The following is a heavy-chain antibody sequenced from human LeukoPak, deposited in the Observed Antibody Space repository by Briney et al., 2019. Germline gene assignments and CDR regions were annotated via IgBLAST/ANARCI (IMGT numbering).Heavy chain of an antibody. V-gene: IGHV3-48*01. Sequence: GGSLRLSCAASGFTFSSYWMNWARQAPGKGLEWISYIGSSSVNIHYADSVRGRFTISRDNAKNSLYLQMSGLRAEETAVYYCVRGRRNYFYDMDVWGQGTTVTVSS. CDR2: IGSSSVNI. J-gene: IGHJ6*02. D-gene: IGHD1-14*01. CDR3: VRGRRNYFYDMDV. CDR1: GFTFSSYW.